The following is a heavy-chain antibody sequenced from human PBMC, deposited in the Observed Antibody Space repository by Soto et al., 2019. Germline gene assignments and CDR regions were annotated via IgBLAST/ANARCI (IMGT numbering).Heavy chain of an antibody. CDR2: IIPIFGTA. Sequence: QVQLVQSGAEVKKPGSSVKVSCKASGGTFSSYAISWVRQAPGQGLEWMGGIIPIFGTANYAQKFQGRVTITADESTSTDYMELSRLRAEDTAVYYCARDNLHYYGSGSYYNAAGYWGQGTLVTVAS. D-gene: IGHD3-10*01. J-gene: IGHJ4*02. V-gene: IGHV1-69*01. CDR1: GGTFSSYA. CDR3: ARDNLHYYGSGSYYNAAGY.